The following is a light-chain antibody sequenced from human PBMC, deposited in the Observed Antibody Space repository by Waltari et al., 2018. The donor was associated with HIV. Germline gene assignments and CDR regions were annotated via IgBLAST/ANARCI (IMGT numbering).Light chain of an antibody. V-gene: IGKV3-15*01. Sequence: ETVMTQSPATLSASPGDKVTFSCRASESVDNKVAWYQQKPGQSPRLLIYDASTGASGIPGRFSGSGSGTELTLTISSLQSDDLAIYYCQQYKNWPPWTFGQGTKVEIK. J-gene: IGKJ1*01. CDR1: ESVDNK. CDR2: DAS. CDR3: QQYKNWPPWT.